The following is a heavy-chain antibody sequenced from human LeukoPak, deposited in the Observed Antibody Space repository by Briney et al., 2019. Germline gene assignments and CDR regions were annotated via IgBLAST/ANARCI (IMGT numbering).Heavy chain of an antibody. Sequence: GGSLRLSCTVSGFTLSTYSLNWVRRAPGKGLEWASLMTNSRSYYADSVKGRFTISRDNAKNSLDLVMSSLRAEDTAVYYCARGSSGCDHWGQGTLVTVSS. CDR3: ARGSSGCDH. CDR1: GFTLSTYS. J-gene: IGHJ4*02. D-gene: IGHD6-19*01. CDR2: MTNSRSY. V-gene: IGHV3-21*04.